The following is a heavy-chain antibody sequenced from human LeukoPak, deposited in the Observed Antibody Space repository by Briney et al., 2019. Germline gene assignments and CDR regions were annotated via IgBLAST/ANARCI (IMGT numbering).Heavy chain of an antibody. V-gene: IGHV5-51*01. Sequence: GESLKISCKAPGYSFTSYWIGWVRQMPGKGLEWMGSIYPGDSDTRYSPSFQGQVTISADKSISTSYLQWSSLKASDTAMYYCARRYYYDSSGYSDYWGQGTLVSAS. D-gene: IGHD3-22*01. J-gene: IGHJ4*02. CDR3: ARRYYYDSSGYSDY. CDR1: GYSFTSYW. CDR2: IYPGDSDT.